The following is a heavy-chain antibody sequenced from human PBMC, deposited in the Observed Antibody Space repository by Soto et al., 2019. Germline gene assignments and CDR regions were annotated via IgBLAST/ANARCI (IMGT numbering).Heavy chain of an antibody. Sequence: QVQLVQSGAEVKKPGASVKVSCKASGYTFTSYGISWVRQPPGQGLEWMGWISAYNGNTIYAQMLQGRVTMTTDTSTSTDYMELRSLSLYDTAVYYCARASSGYYYFDYWGQGTLVTVSS. CDR2: ISAYNGNT. CDR3: ARASSGYYYFDY. V-gene: IGHV1-18*01. D-gene: IGHD3-22*01. CDR1: GYTFTSYG. J-gene: IGHJ4*02.